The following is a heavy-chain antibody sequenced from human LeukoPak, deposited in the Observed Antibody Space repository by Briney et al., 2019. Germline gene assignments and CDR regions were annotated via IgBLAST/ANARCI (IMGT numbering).Heavy chain of an antibody. Sequence: SETLSLTCAVSGGSISSSNWWSWIRQPPGKGLEWIGEIYHSGSTNYNPSLKSRVTISVDTSKNQFSLKLSSVTAADTAVYYCARTPMVRGVMAFVYYYMDVWGKGTTVTISS. J-gene: IGHJ6*03. D-gene: IGHD3-10*01. CDR2: IYHSGST. CDR3: ARTPMVRGVMAFVYYYMDV. V-gene: IGHV4-4*02. CDR1: GGSISSSNW.